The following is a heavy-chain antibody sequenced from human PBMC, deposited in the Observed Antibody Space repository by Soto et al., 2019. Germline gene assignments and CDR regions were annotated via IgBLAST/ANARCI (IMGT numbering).Heavy chain of an antibody. CDR2: IIPILGIA. CDR1: GGTFSSYT. CDR3: ARDKRIAVAGTPYYYYGMDV. J-gene: IGHJ6*02. Sequence: QVQLVQSGAEVKKPGSSVKVSCKASGGTFSSYTISWVRQAPGQGLEWMGRIIPILGIANYAQKFQGRVTITADKCTSTAYMELSSLRSEDTAVYYCARDKRIAVAGTPYYYYGMDVWGQGTTVTVSS. D-gene: IGHD6-19*01. V-gene: IGHV1-69*08.